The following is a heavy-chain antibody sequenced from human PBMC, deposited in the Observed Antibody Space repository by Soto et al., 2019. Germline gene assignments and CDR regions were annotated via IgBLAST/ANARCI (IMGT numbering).Heavy chain of an antibody. J-gene: IGHJ4*02. D-gene: IGHD6-19*01. CDR2: ISSSGTVT. Sequence: QGHLVESGGGLVKPGGSLRLSCAPSGFIFSDYYMTWIRQAPGKGLEWVSYISSSGTVTSYADSVKGRFTISRDNVKNSLYLQINSVGAEDSDLYYCARAGGSGWSLDYWGQGALVTVSS. V-gene: IGHV3-11*01. CDR3: ARAGGSGWSLDY. CDR1: GFIFSDYY.